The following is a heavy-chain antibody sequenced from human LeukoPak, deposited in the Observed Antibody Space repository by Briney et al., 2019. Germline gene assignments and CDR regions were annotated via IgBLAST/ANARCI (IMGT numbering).Heavy chain of an antibody. J-gene: IGHJ4*02. CDR3: VRQCMGYSHGYFDY. V-gene: IGHV4-39*01. D-gene: IGHD5-18*01. Sequence: SETLSLTCTVSGGSISGSSYYWGWIRQPPGKGLEWLGSIYYTGRDYYNPSLKSRVTTSVDTSKNQFSLALSSVTAADTAVYYRVRQCMGYSHGYFDYWGQGSLVTVSS. CDR2: IYYTGRD. CDR1: GGSISGSSYY.